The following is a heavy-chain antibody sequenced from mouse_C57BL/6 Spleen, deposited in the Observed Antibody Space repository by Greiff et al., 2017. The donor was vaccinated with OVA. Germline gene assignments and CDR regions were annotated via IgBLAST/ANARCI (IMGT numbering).Heavy chain of an antibody. Sequence: QVHVKQSGAELVKPGASVKMSCKASGYTFTSYWITWVKRRPGQGLEWIGDIYPGSGSTNYNEKFKSKATLTVDTSSSTAYMQLSSLTSEDSAVYYCATTGTDYWGQGTTLTVSS. CDR1: GYTFTSYW. CDR2: IYPGSGST. D-gene: IGHD4-1*01. J-gene: IGHJ2*01. CDR3: ATTGTDY. V-gene: IGHV1-55*01.